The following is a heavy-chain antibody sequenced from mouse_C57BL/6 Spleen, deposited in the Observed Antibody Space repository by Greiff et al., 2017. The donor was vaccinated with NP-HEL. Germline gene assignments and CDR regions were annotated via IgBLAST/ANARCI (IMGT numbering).Heavy chain of an antibody. CDR1: GYTFTSYW. CDR3: ARGFDYYGSSSPFDD. J-gene: IGHJ2*01. D-gene: IGHD1-1*01. Sequence: QVQLQQPGAELVRPGSSVKLSCKASGYTFTSYWMHWVKQRPIQGLEWIGNIDPSDSETHYNQKFKDKATLTVDKSSSTAYMQLSSLTSEDSAVYYCARGFDYYGSSSPFDDWGQGTTLTVSS. CDR2: IDPSDSET. V-gene: IGHV1-52*01.